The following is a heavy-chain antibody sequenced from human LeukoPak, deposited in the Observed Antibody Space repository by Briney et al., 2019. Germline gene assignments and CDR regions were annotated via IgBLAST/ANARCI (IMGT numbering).Heavy chain of an antibody. J-gene: IGHJ3*02. D-gene: IGHD2-2*01. CDR2: IFYSGGS. Sequence: PSGTLSLTCTVSGGSISSYYWTWIRQPPGKGLEWIGYIFYSGGSNYNPSLKSRVTISVDTSKNHFSLKLSSVVAADTAVYYCARLGSTFDIWGRGTMVTVSS. CDR3: ARLGSTFDI. V-gene: IGHV4-59*08. CDR1: GGSISSYY.